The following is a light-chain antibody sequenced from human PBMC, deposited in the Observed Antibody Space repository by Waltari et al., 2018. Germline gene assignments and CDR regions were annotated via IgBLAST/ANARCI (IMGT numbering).Light chain of an antibody. J-gene: IGLJ1*01. CDR2: DFS. Sequence: QSALTQPASVSGSPGQSITISCTGTTSDVGGYNYVSWYQQHPGKAPKVMLYDFSNRPSGVSNRFSGSKSGNTASLTISGLQAEDEADYYCSSYTSISTLVFGTGTKVTVL. V-gene: IGLV2-14*03. CDR1: TSDVGGYNY. CDR3: SSYTSISTLV.